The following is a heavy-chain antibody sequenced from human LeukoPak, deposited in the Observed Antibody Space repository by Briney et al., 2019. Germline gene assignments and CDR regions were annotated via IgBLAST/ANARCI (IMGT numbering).Heavy chain of an antibody. CDR2: ISYDGRNK. CDR3: AKAEYCTGARCYSAAFAY. V-gene: IGHV3-30*18. J-gene: IGHJ4*02. Sequence: GGSLRLSCAASGFTFSTYGLHWVRQAPGKGLEWLAVISYDGRNKYYADSVKGRFTISRDNSKNTLYLQMNSLRAEDTAVYYCAKAEYCTGARCYSAAFAYWGQGTLVTVSS. CDR1: GFTFSTYG. D-gene: IGHD2-8*02.